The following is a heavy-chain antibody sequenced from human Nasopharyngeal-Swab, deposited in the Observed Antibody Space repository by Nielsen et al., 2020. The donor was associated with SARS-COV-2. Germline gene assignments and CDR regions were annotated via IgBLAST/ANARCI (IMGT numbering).Heavy chain of an antibody. D-gene: IGHD2-15*01. CDR3: AKVVAAHNYYYGMDV. CDR2: ISWNSGSI. Sequence: VRQAPGKGLEWVSGISWNSGSIGYADSVKGRFTISRDNAKNSLYLQMNSLRAEDTALYYCAKVVAAHNYYYGMDVWGQGTTVTVSS. V-gene: IGHV3-9*01. J-gene: IGHJ6*02.